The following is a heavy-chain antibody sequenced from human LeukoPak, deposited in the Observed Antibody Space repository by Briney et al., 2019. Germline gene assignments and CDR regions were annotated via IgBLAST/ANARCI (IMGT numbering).Heavy chain of an antibody. V-gene: IGHV3-23*01. CDR1: GFTVSSNY. CDR3: AKDDRWLQFCC. CDR2: ISPNGVVK. D-gene: IGHD5-24*01. Sequence: QSGGSPRLSCAASGFTVSSNYMSWVRQAPGKGLEWVSGISPNGVVKYYADSVKGRFTMSRDNPKNTVYLQMNSLRAEDTAVYYCAKDDRWLQFCCWGQGTLVTVSA. J-gene: IGHJ4*02.